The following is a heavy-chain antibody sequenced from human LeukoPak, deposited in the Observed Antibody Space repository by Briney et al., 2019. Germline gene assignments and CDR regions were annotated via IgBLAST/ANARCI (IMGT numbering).Heavy chain of an antibody. D-gene: IGHD6-25*01. CDR3: ARWGSELPDDAFDI. J-gene: IGHJ3*02. CDR1: GFTFSRYW. Sequence: GGSLRLSCAASGFTFSRYWMSWVRQAPGKGLEWVANIRQDGSEKHYLDSVKGRITISRDNAKNSLYLQMNSPRAEDTAVYFCARWGSELPDDAFDIWGQGTMVTVSS. V-gene: IGHV3-7*01. CDR2: IRQDGSEK.